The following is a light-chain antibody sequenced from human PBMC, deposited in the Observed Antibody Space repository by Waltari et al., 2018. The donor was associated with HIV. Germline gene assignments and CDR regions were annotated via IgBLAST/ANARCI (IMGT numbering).Light chain of an antibody. CDR3: QQYKSYSPWT. CDR2: KTS. V-gene: IGKV1-5*03. J-gene: IGKJ1*01. Sequence: DIQMTQSPSTLSAFVGYRVTITCRASESITGWLAWYQQKPGKAPKLLIYKTSSLESGVPLRFSGSASGTEFTLTISSLQPDDFATYYCQQYKSYSPWTFGQGTKVEIK. CDR1: ESITGW.